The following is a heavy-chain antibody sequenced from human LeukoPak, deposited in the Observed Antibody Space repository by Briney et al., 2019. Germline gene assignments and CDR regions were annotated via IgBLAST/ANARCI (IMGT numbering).Heavy chain of an antibody. D-gene: IGHD4-23*01. CDR1: GFTFSNTR. CDR3: MTSATVVTGY. J-gene: IGHJ4*02. Sequence: GGSLRLSCTASGFTFSNTRMTCVRQGPGKGLEWVGRIKSKTDGGTTDYAAPVKGRFTISRDDSENTLYLQMSSLKPEDTAVYYCMTSATVVTGYWGQGTLVTVSS. V-gene: IGHV3-15*01. CDR2: IKSKTDGGTT.